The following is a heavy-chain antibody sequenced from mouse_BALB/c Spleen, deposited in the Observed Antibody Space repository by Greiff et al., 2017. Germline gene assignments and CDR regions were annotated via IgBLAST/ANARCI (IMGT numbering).Heavy chain of an antibody. Sequence: DVQLQESGPGLVKPSQSLSLTCSVTGYSITSGYYWNWIRQFPGNKLEWMGYISYDGSNNYNPSLKNRISITRDTSKNQFFLKLNSVTTEDTATYYCARDRWLLREDAMDYWGQGTSVTVSS. CDR2: ISYDGSN. CDR3: ARDRWLLREDAMDY. D-gene: IGHD2-3*01. CDR1: GYSITSGYY. V-gene: IGHV3-6*02. J-gene: IGHJ4*01.